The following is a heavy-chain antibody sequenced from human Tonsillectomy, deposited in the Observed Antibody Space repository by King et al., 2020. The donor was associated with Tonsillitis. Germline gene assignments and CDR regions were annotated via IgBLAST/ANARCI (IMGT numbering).Heavy chain of an antibody. J-gene: IGHJ4*02. CDR2: ISSSSSTI. D-gene: IGHD2-15*01. V-gene: IGHV3-48*01. Sequence: QLVQSGGGLVQPGGSLRLSCAASGFTFSSYSMNWVRQAPGKGLEWVSYISSSSSTIYYAESVKGRFTISRDNAKNSLYLQMNSLRAEDTAVYYCARSRGDILVVVAATGDYWGQGTLVTVSS. CDR1: GFTFSSYS. CDR3: ARSRGDILVVVAATGDY.